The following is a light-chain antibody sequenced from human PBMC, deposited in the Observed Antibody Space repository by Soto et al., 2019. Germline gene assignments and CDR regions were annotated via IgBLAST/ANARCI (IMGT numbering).Light chain of an antibody. V-gene: IGKV4-1*01. Sequence: DIVMTQSPDSLAVSLGERATLNCKSSQSVLYSLNNRNHLAWYQKKPGQPPRLLVYWASTRESGVPDRFSGSGSGTDFSLTISSLQAEDVAVYYCQQYYRSPLSFGGGTKVDIK. J-gene: IGKJ4*01. CDR2: WAS. CDR1: QSVLYSLNNRNH. CDR3: QQYYRSPLS.